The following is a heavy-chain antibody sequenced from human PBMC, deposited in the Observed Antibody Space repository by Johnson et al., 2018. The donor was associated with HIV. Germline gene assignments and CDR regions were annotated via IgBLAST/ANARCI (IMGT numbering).Heavy chain of an antibody. CDR3: ARSRQVGTPDAFDI. Sequence: QVQLVESGGGLVQPGRSLRLSCAASGFTFSSYGMHWVRQAPGKGLEWVAVISYDGSNKYYADSVKGRFTISRDNSKNTLYLQMNSLRADDTAVYYCARSRQVGTPDAFDIWGQGTMVTVSS. CDR2: ISYDGSNK. V-gene: IGHV3-30*03. CDR1: GFTFSSYG. J-gene: IGHJ3*02. D-gene: IGHD1-14*01.